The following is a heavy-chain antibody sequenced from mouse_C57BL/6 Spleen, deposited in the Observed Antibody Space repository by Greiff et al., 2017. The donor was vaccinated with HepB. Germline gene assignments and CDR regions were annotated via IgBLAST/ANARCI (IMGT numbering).Heavy chain of an antibody. D-gene: IGHD1-1*01. V-gene: IGHV1-7*01. CDR1: GYTFTSYW. Sequence: VQLQQSGAELAKPGASVKLSCKASGYTFTSYWMHWVKQRPGQGLEWIGYINPSSGYTKYNQKFKDTATLTADKSSSTAYMQLSSLTYEDSAVYYCAYGSSTRYFDVWGTGTTVTVSS. J-gene: IGHJ1*03. CDR3: AYGSSTRYFDV. CDR2: INPSSGYT.